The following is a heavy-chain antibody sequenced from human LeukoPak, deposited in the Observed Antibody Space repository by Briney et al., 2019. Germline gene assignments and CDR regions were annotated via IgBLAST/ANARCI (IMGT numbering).Heavy chain of an antibody. V-gene: IGHV4-28*03. CDR2: IYTSGST. CDR1: GYSISSTNW. D-gene: IGHD3-22*01. CDR3: ARDLYIDSSGYDAFDI. Sequence: SETLSLTCAVSGYSISSTNWWGWIRQPPGKGLEWIGYIYTSGSTNYNPSLKSRVTMSVDTSKNQFSLKLSSVTAADTAVYYCARDLYIDSSGYDAFDIWGQGTMVTVSS. J-gene: IGHJ3*02.